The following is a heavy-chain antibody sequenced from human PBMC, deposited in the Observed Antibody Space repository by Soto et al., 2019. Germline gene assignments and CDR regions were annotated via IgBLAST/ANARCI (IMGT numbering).Heavy chain of an antibody. CDR3: ARVPARGYSYGADY. Sequence: ASVKVSCKASGGTFSSYAISWVRQAPGQGLEWMGGIIPIFGTANYAQEFQGRVTITADESTSTAYMELSSLRSEDTAVYYCARVPARGYSYGADYCGQGTLVTVSS. D-gene: IGHD5-18*01. J-gene: IGHJ4*02. CDR2: IIPIFGTA. V-gene: IGHV1-69*13. CDR1: GGTFSSYA.